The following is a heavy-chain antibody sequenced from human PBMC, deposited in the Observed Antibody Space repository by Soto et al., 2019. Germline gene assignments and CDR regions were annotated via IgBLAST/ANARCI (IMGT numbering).Heavy chain of an antibody. CDR2: IIPILGVA. V-gene: IGHV1-69*04. CDR3: ARVAEMGTLTEGYYYYMDV. Sequence: QVQLVQSGAEVKKAGSSVTVSCKASGDTFSNQHISWLRQAPGHGVEWMGRIIPILGVANYAQKFQGRVTITADKPTTTAYMELSSLRSANTAVYYCARVAEMGTLTEGYYYYMDVWGKGTTVTVSS. J-gene: IGHJ6*03. D-gene: IGHD4-17*01. CDR1: GDTFSNQH.